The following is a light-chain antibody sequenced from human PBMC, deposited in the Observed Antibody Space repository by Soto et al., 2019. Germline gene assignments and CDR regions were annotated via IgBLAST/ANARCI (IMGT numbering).Light chain of an antibody. CDR2: GAS. J-gene: IGKJ2*01. CDR3: QQYNKWPPDT. Sequence: MTQSPSSFSASTGDRVTITCRASQGISSYLAWYQQKPGQAPRLLIYGASTRATGIPARFSGSGSGTEFTLTISSLQSEDFAVYYCQQYNKWPPDTFGQGTKLEIK. CDR1: QGISSY. V-gene: IGKV3-15*01.